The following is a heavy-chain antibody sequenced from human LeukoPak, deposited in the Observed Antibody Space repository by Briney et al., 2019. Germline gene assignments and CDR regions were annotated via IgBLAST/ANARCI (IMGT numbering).Heavy chain of an antibody. D-gene: IGHD6-19*01. CDR2: ISSSGSTI. Sequence: GGSLKLSCAASGFTFSSYEMNWVRQAPGKGLEWVSNISSSGSTIYYADSVKGRFTISRDNAKNSLYLQMNSLRAEDTAVYYCARVIAVAGLDAFDIWGQGTMVTVSS. CDR3: ARVIAVAGLDAFDI. V-gene: IGHV3-48*03. J-gene: IGHJ3*02. CDR1: GFTFSSYE.